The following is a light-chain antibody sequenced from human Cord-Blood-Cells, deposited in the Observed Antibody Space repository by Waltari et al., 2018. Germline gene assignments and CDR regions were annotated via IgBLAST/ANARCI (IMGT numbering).Light chain of an antibody. V-gene: IGLV2-23*01. CDR2: EGS. CDR1: SSDVGSYNL. J-gene: IGLJ3*02. Sequence: SALTQPASVSGSPGQSIPISCTGTSSDVGSYNLLSWYQQHPGKAPKLMIYEGSKRPSGVSNRFSGSKSGNTASLTISGLQAEDEADYYCCSYAGSSTWVFGGGTKLTVL. CDR3: CSYAGSSTWV.